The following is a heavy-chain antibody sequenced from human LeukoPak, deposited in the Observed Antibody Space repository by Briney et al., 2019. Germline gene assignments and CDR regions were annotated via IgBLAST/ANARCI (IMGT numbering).Heavy chain of an antibody. J-gene: IGHJ4*02. CDR1: GCSLSTSGVG. CDR3: AHRRDGGSCYDY. Sequence: ESSPTLVKPTQTLTVTCTFSGCSLSTSGVGVGWIRQPPGKALEWLALIYWNDDKLYSPSLKSRLTITKDTSKNQVVLTMTNMDPVDTATYYCAHRRDGGSCYDYWGQGTLVTVSS. CDR2: IYWNDDK. D-gene: IGHD2-15*01. V-gene: IGHV2-5*01.